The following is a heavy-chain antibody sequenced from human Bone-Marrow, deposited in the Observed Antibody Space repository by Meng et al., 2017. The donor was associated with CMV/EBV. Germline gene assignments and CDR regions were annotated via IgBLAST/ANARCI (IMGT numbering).Heavy chain of an antibody. Sequence: GGSLRLSCAASGFTFSSYSMNWVRQAPGKGLEWVSSISSSSSYIYYADSVKGRFTISRDNAKNSLYLQMNSLRAEDTAVDYCASRNDYGDDHVEVGVGMDVWGQGTTVTVSS. V-gene: IGHV3-21*01. CDR3: ASRNDYGDDHVEVGVGMDV. CDR1: GFTFSSYS. D-gene: IGHD4-17*01. J-gene: IGHJ6*02. CDR2: ISSSSSYI.